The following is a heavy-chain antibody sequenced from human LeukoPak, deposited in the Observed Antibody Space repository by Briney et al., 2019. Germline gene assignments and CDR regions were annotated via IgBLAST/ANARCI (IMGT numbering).Heavy chain of an antibody. D-gene: IGHD3-22*01. CDR2: ISGSGGST. Sequence: PGGSLRLSCAASGFTFSSYAMTWVRQAPGKGLEWVSGISGSGGSTDYADSVKGRFTISRDNSKNTLYLQMNSLRAEDTAVYFCAKGRDYYYDSSGSSDYWGQGTLVTVSS. J-gene: IGHJ4*02. V-gene: IGHV3-23*01. CDR1: GFTFSSYA. CDR3: AKGRDYYYDSSGSSDY.